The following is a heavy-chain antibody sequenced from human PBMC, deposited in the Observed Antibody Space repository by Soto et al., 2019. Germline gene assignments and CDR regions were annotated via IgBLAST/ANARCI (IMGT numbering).Heavy chain of an antibody. CDR3: ARLWGWYFDY. V-gene: IGHV4-59*01. Sequence: QVQLQESGPGLVKPSETLSLTCTVSGGSISSYYWSWIRQPPGKGLEWIGYIYYSGSTNYNPSLKTLVTISVDTSKNQFSLKLSSVTAADTAVYYCARLWGWYFDYWGQGTLVTVSS. J-gene: IGHJ4*02. D-gene: IGHD2-21*01. CDR1: GGSISSYY. CDR2: IYYSGST.